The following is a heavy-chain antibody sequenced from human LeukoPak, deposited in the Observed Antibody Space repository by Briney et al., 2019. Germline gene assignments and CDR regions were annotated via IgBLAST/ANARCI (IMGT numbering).Heavy chain of an antibody. J-gene: IGHJ6*03. CDR1: GGSFSGYY. D-gene: IGHD3-3*01. CDR2: INHSGST. Sequence: TSETLSLTCAVYGGSFSGYYWSWIRQPPGKGLEWIGEINHSGSTNYNPSLKSRVTISVDTSKNQFSLKLSSVTAADTAVYYCARVSSYDFWSGYPNRGFYMDVWGKGTTVTVSS. CDR3: ARVSSYDFWSGYPNRGFYMDV. V-gene: IGHV4-34*01.